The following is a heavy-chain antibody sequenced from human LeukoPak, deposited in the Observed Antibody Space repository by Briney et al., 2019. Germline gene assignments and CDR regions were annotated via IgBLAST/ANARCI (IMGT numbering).Heavy chain of an antibody. J-gene: IGHJ4*02. Sequence: SETLSLTCSISGVSIRSNYWSWLRQPPGKGLEYIGYIYYSGNTNYNPSLNSRVTISVDTSKNQISLRLTSVTAADTAVYYCAREVANGRPIDYWGPGTLVTVSS. V-gene: IGHV4-59*01. CDR3: AREVANGRPIDY. CDR2: IYYSGNT. CDR1: GVSIRSNY. D-gene: IGHD2-8*01.